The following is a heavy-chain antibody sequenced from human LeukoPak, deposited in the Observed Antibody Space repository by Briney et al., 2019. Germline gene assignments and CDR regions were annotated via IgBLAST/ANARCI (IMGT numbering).Heavy chain of an antibody. CDR2: INPRGGST. J-gene: IGHJ4*02. CDR1: GYTFTSYD. V-gene: IGHV1-46*01. CDR3: SKSEVGYDSSGYYYASILDY. D-gene: IGHD3-22*01. Sequence: ASVKVSCKASGYTFTSYDMHWVRQAPGQGLEWMGIINPRGGSTSYAQKFQGRVTMTRDTSPGTVDMELGSLRSGDTAVLYWSKSEVGYDSSGYYYASILDYWGQGTLVTVSS.